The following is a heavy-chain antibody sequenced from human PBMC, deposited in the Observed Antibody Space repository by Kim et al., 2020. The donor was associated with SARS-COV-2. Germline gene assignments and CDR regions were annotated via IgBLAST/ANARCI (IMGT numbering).Heavy chain of an antibody. CDR1: RGTFNNNA. J-gene: IGHJ6*03. CDR2: IIPNFGSA. Sequence: SVKVSCKASRGTFNNNAISWVRQAPGQGLEWMGGIIPNFGSADYAQKFQGRVTITADESTNTAYMELSSLRSEDTAVYYCAGDKGQCSGNSCSYYYYYMDVWGEGTTVTVSS. V-gene: IGHV1-69*13. CDR3: AGDKGQCSGNSCSYYYYYMDV. D-gene: IGHD2-15*01.